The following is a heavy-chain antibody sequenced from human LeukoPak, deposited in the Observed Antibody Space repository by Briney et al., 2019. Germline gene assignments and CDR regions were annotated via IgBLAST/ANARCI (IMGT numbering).Heavy chain of an antibody. D-gene: IGHD6-19*01. V-gene: IGHV6-1*01. Sequence: SQTLSLTCAISGDSVSSNSAAWNWIRQSPSRGLEWLGRTYYRSKWYNDYAVSVKSGITINPDTSKNQFSLQLNSVTPEDTAVYYCATGDYSSGRMDYWGQGTLVTVSS. CDR2: TYYRSKWYN. J-gene: IGHJ4*02. CDR1: GDSVSSNSAA. CDR3: ATGDYSSGRMDY.